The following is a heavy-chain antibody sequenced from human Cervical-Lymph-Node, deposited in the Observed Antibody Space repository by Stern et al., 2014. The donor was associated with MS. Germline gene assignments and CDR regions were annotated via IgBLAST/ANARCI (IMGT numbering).Heavy chain of an antibody. CDR2: ISGDNGQT. CDR1: GYSFTRFG. D-gene: IGHD1-26*01. Sequence: QVQLVQSGGEVKKPGASVKVSCKASGYSFTRFGITWVRQAPGQGLEWMGWISGDNGQTNYAQRLRGRVTMTTDTSTSTAYMEVRSLRSDDTAVYYCARDAGAAADYWCQGTLVTVSS. CDR3: ARDAGAAADY. V-gene: IGHV1-18*01. J-gene: IGHJ4*02.